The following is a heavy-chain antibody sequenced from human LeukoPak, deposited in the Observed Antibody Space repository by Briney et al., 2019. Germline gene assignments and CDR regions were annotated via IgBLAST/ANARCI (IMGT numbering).Heavy chain of an antibody. D-gene: IGHD3-3*01. CDR1: GFTFSNAW. CDR3: TTRMTTYYDFWSDPDY. V-gene: IGHV3-15*01. CDR2: IKSKTDGGTT. J-gene: IGHJ4*02. Sequence: GGSLRLSCAASGFTFSNAWMSWVRQAPGKGLEWVGRIKSKTDGGTTDYAAPVKGRFTISRDDSKNTLYLQMNGLKTEDTAVYYCTTRMTTYYDFWSDPDYWGQGTLVTVSS.